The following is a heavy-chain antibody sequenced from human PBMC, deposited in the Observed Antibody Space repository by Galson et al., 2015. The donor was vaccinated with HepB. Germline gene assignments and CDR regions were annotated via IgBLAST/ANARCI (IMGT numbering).Heavy chain of an antibody. CDR3: ARDPDTWYFDY. J-gene: IGHJ4*02. CDR2: ISGGGDII. CDR1: GFTLSRYG. D-gene: IGHD1-14*01. V-gene: IGHV3-48*02. Sequence: SLRLSCAASGFTLSRYGMNWVRQAPGKGLEWVSYISGGGDIIYYADSVKGRFTISRDNAKNSVFLQMKSLRDEDTAVYYCARDPDTWYFDYWGQGTLGTCSS.